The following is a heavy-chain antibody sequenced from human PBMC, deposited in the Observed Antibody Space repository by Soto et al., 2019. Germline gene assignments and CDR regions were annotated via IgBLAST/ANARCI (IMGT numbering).Heavy chain of an antibody. CDR3: ARPYDFWSGYYAFDI. D-gene: IGHD3-3*01. J-gene: IGHJ3*02. CDR1: GGSFSGYY. CDR2: INHSGST. V-gene: IGHV4-34*01. Sequence: PEETLSLTCAVYGGSFSGYYWSWIRQPPGKGLEWIGEINHSGSTNYNPSLKSRVTISVDTSKNQFSLKLSSVTAADTVLYYCARPYDFWSGYYAFDIWGQGTMVTVS.